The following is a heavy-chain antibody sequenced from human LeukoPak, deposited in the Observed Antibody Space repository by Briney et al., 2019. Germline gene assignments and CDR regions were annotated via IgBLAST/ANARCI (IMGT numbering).Heavy chain of an antibody. CDR2: IYYSGST. V-gene: IGHV4-31*03. Sequence: SQTLSLTCTVSGGSVSSGGYYWSWIRHHPGRCLEWIGYIYYSGSTYYNPSLKSRVTISLHTSNNQLSLSLSSVTAADTAVYYCAREGGPYRPLDYSGQGTLVTVSS. CDR3: AREGGPYRPLDY. CDR1: GGSVSSGGYY. J-gene: IGHJ4*02.